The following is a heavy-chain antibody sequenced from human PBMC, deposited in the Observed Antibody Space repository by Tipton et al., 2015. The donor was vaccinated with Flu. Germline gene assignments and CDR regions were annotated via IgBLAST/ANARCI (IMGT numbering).Heavy chain of an antibody. Sequence: LRLSCTVSGGSISTTNYYWGWVRQPPGRGLEWIGNIYYSGSTYYNPSLKSRVTISVDTSMNQFSLKLSSVTAADTAVYYCASSYWIRGVTQVDYWGQGTLVTVSS. CDR3: ASSYWIRGVTQVDY. CDR1: GGSISTTNYY. CDR2: IYYSGST. J-gene: IGHJ4*02. D-gene: IGHD3-10*01. V-gene: IGHV4-39*07.